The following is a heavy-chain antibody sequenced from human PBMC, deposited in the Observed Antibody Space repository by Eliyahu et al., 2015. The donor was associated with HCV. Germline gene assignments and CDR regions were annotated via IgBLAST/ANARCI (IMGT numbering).Heavy chain of an antibody. V-gene: IGHV4-34*01. J-gene: IGHJ4*02. CDR2: XXHSGST. Sequence: QVQLQQWGAGLLKPSETLSLTCAAYGGSFSGYYWSWIRQPPGKGLEWIGEXXHSGSTNHNPSLKSRVTISVDTSKNQFSLKLSSVTAADTAVYYCASGEDCSGGSCKLRHLGDWGQGTLVTVSS. D-gene: IGHD2-15*01. CDR3: ASGEDCSGGSCKLRHLGD. CDR1: GGSFSGYY.